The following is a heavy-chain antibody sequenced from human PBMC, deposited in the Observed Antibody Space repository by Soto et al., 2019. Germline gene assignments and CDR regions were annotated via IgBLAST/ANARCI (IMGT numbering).Heavy chain of an antibody. J-gene: IGHJ6*03. Sequence: EVQMLESGGGWVQPGGSLRLSCAASGFTFSSSAMNWVRQAPGKGLEWVSSISNSGGTTSYADSVKGRFTISRDNSKNTLYLQMNSLRAEDTAVYYCAKGSRGAYYYCMDVWGKGTTVTVSS. CDR1: GFTFSSSA. CDR2: ISNSGGTT. V-gene: IGHV3-23*01. CDR3: AKGSRGAYYYCMDV.